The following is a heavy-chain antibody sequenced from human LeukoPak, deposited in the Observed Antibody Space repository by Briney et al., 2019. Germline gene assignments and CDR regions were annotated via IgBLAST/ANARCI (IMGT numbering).Heavy chain of an antibody. V-gene: IGHV4-59*01. J-gene: IGHJ3*02. CDR2: IYYSGST. CDR3: ARVYFDWLLKGFDAFDI. Sequence: PSETLSLTCPVSGGSISSYYWSWIRQPPGKGLEWIGYIYYSGSTNYNPSLKSRVTISVDTSKNQFSLKLSSVTAADTAVYYCARVYFDWLLKGFDAFDIWGQGTMVTVSS. D-gene: IGHD3-9*01. CDR1: GGSISSYY.